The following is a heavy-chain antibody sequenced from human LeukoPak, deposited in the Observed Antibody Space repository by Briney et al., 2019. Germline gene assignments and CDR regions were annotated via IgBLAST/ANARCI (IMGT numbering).Heavy chain of an antibody. V-gene: IGHV3-7*05. J-gene: IGHJ3*01. CDR3: ARLRAFDV. CDR2: IKEDGSEK. CDR1: GFTFSSYE. Sequence: GGSLRLSCAASGFTFSSYEMNWVRQAPGRGLEWVANIKEDGSEKHCVDSVKGRFTISRDNAKNSLYLQMNSLRAEDTAVYFCARLRAFDVWGQGTMVTVSS.